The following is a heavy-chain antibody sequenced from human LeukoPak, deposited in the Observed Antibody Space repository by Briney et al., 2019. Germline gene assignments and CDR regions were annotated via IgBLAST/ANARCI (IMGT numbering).Heavy chain of an antibody. CDR2: ISSGGGTT. CDR1: GFTFSDYY. CDR3: AKDRSGSGYFDY. V-gene: IGHV3-23*01. D-gene: IGHD3-10*01. J-gene: IGHJ4*02. Sequence: PGGSLRLSCAASGFTFSDYYMSWIRQAPGKGLEWVSRISSGGGTTDYTDSVKGRFTISRDTSKNTLYLQMNSLRAEDTAVYYCAKDRSGSGYFDYWGQGTLVTVSS.